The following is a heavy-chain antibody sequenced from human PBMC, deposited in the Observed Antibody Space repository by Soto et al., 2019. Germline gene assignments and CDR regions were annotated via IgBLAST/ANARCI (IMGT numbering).Heavy chain of an antibody. CDR1: GGTFSSYA. CDR2: IIPILGIA. J-gene: IGHJ4*02. CDR3: ARDPHEDEYYDFWSGYYFDY. Sequence: ASVKVSCKASGGTFSSYAISWVRQAPGQGLEWMGRIIPILGIANYAQKFQGRVTITADKSTSTAYMELSSLRSEDTAVYYCARDPHEDEYYDFWSGYYFDYWGQGTLVTVSS. V-gene: IGHV1-69*04. D-gene: IGHD3-3*01.